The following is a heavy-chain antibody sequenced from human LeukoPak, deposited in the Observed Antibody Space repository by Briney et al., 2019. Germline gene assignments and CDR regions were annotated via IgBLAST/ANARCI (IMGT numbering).Heavy chain of an antibody. Sequence: GALVKVSCKVSGYTLTELSMHWVRQAPGKGLEWMGGFDPEDGETIYAQKFQGRVTMTEDTSTDTVYMELSSLRSEDTAVYYCAREIGPIQLHLWGSAFDYWGQGTLVTVSS. V-gene: IGHV1-24*01. CDR2: FDPEDGET. CDR1: GYTLTELS. D-gene: IGHD5-24*01. J-gene: IGHJ4*02. CDR3: AREIGPIQLHLWGSAFDY.